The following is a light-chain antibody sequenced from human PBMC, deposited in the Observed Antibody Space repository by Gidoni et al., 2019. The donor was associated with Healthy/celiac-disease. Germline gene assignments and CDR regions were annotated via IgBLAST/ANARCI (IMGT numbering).Light chain of an antibody. CDR1: QSVSSN. Sequence: EIVMTQSPATLSGSPGERATLSCRASQSVSSNLAWYQQKPGQAPRLLIYGASTRATGIPARFSGSGSGTGFTLTISSLQSEDFAVYYCQQYNNWPRWTFGQGTKVEIK. CDR3: QQYNNWPRWT. CDR2: GAS. J-gene: IGKJ1*01. V-gene: IGKV3-15*01.